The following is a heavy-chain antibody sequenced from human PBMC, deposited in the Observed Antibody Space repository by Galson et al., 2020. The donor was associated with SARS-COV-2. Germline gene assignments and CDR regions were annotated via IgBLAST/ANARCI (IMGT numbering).Heavy chain of an antibody. CDR2: IYYSGST. D-gene: IGHD3-9*01. Sequence: SETLSLTCTVSGGSISSSSYYWGWIRQPPGKGLEWIGSIYYSGSTYYNPSLKSRVTISVDTSKNQFSLKLSSVTAADTALYYCASGRLRYDILLGWNYYGMDVWGQGTTVTVSS. CDR1: GGSISSSSYY. J-gene: IGHJ6*02. CDR3: ASGRLRYDILLGWNYYGMDV. V-gene: IGHV4-39*01.